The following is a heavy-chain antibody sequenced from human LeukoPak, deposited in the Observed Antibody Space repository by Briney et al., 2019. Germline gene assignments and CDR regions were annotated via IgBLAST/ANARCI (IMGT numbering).Heavy chain of an antibody. CDR2: ISRNSAYI. CDR1: GFTFSDYA. V-gene: IGHV3-21*01. J-gene: IGHJ4*02. D-gene: IGHD7-27*01. Sequence: PGGSLRLSCAASGFTFSDYAMDWVRHAPGKGLEGVSAISRNSAYIYYADSVKGRFTISRDNAKNSVSLQMNSLRAEDTAVYYCVRLWVFDYWGQGTLVTVSS. CDR3: VRLWVFDY.